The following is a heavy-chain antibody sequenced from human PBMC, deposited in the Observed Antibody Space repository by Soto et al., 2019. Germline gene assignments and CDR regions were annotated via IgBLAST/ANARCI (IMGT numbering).Heavy chain of an antibody. CDR2: IYPGDSDT. J-gene: IGHJ4*02. D-gene: IGHD1-1*01. Sequence: GESLKISCKGSGYSFTSYWIGWVRQMPGKGLEWMGIIYPGDSDTRYSPSFQGQVTISADRSISTAYLQLNSLKTEDTAVYYCVRTIQPGTTTYFDYWGQGTLVTVSS. CDR3: VRTIQPGTTTYFDY. CDR1: GYSFTSYW. V-gene: IGHV5-51*01.